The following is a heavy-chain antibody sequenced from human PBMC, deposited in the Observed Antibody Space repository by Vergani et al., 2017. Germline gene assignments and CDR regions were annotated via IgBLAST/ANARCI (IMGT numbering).Heavy chain of an antibody. CDR1: GFTFSSYA. D-gene: IGHD3-3*01. CDR3: AKVGYDVWSGYYYYMDV. CDR2: ISGSGGST. V-gene: IGHV3-23*01. J-gene: IGHJ6*03. Sequence: EVQLLESGGGLVQPGGSLRLSCAASGFTFSSYAMSWVRQAPGKGLEWVSAISGSGGSTYYADSVKGRFTISRDNSKNTLYLQMNSLRAEDTAVYYCAKVGYDVWSGYYYYMDVWGKGTTVTVSS.